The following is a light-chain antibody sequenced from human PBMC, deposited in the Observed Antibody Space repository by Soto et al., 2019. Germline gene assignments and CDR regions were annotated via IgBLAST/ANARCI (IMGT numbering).Light chain of an antibody. CDR3: SSYSSSSTRV. V-gene: IGLV2-14*01. Sequence: QSVLTQPASVSGPPGQSITISCTGTSSDVGGYKYVSWYQQHPGEAPKLMIYDVSNRPSGVSNRFSGSKSGNTASLTISGLQAEDEADYYCSSYSSSSTRVFGTGNMVTVL. CDR1: SSDVGGYKY. CDR2: DVS. J-gene: IGLJ1*01.